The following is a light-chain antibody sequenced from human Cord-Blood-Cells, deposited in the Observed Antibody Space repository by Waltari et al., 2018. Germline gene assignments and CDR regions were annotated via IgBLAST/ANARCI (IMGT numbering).Light chain of an antibody. V-gene: IGKV1-39*01. CDR3: QQSYSTPFT. J-gene: IGKJ3*01. CDR2: AAS. Sequence: DIQMTQSPSSLSASVADRVTITCRASQSISSYLNWYHQKPGKAPKLLIYAASSLQSGVPSRFSGSGSGTEFTLTISSLQPEDFATYYCQQSYSTPFTFGPGTKVDIK. CDR1: QSISSY.